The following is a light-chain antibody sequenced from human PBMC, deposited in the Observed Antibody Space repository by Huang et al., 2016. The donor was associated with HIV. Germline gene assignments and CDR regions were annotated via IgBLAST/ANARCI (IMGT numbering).Light chain of an antibody. CDR3: QQYNNWPPYT. CDR1: ESVSSS. V-gene: IGKV3-15*01. CDR2: GAS. J-gene: IGKJ2*01. Sequence: EVVMTPSPATLSVSPGERTTLSCRASESVSSSLAWYQQRPGQPPRLLIYGASTRATGTPTRFSGSGSGTEFTLTISSLQSEDFAVYYCQQYNNWPPYTFGQGTKLEIK.